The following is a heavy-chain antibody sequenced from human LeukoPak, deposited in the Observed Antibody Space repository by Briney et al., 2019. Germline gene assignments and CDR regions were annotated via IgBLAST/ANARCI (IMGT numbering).Heavy chain of an antibody. D-gene: IGHD6-19*01. Sequence: GGSLRLSCAASGFTFSSYSISWVRQAPGKGLEWVSSISGSTTYIYYADSVKGRFTISRDNAKNSLYLHMNSLRAEDTAVYYCARGGNGWSLNNYFDSWGQGTLVTVSS. V-gene: IGHV3-21*01. CDR3: ARGGNGWSLNNYFDS. J-gene: IGHJ4*02. CDR1: GFTFSSYS. CDR2: ISGSTTYI.